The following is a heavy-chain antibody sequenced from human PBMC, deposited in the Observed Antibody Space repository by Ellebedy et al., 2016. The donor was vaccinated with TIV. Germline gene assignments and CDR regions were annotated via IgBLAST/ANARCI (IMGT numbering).Heavy chain of an antibody. CDR1: GLTFTRNC. CDR3: VAGIGWLFDY. CDR2: IKQGGSER. Sequence: PGGSLSLSCEASGLTFTRNCMNWVRQAPGKGLAWIANIKQGGSERNYVDSVRGRFSISRDNAKKSLYLEMNSLRDDDTAVYYCVAGIGWLFDYWGQGTLVTVSS. D-gene: IGHD6-19*01. J-gene: IGHJ4*02. V-gene: IGHV3-7*01.